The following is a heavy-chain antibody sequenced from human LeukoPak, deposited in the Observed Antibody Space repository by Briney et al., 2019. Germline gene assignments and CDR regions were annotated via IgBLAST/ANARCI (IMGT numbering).Heavy chain of an antibody. V-gene: IGHV1-2*02. Sequence: ASVKVSCKASGYTFSDDYVHWVRQAPGLGPEWMGWINPNSGVTYFEEKFQGRVTVTRDTSITTAYMELNRLTTDDTAVYYCARGVWQQLLSGALVIWGQGTMVTVSS. D-gene: IGHD6-13*01. J-gene: IGHJ3*02. CDR1: GYTFSDDY. CDR3: ARGVWQQLLSGALVI. CDR2: INPNSGVT.